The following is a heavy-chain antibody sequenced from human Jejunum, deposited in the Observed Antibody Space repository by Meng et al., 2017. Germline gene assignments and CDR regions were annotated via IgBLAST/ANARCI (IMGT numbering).Heavy chain of an antibody. Sequence: VQVQEVGPGLVSPSETLSLIYTVFGGSVSSAAYYWNWIRQPPGKGLEWIGYIYYSGGTTYSPSLNSRVTILIDTAKNQVSLKVSSVTAADTAVYYCAHSSSSSSFGFDYWGQGTLVTVSS. J-gene: IGHJ4*02. V-gene: IGHV4-61*08. D-gene: IGHD6-6*01. CDR3: AHSSSSSSFGFDY. CDR1: GGSVSSAAYY. CDR2: IYYSGGT.